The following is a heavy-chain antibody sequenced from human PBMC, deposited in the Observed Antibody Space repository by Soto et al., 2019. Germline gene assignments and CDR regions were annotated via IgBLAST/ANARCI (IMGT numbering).Heavy chain of an antibody. V-gene: IGHV1-69*02. Sequence: GASVKVSCKASGGTFSSYTISWVRQAPGQGLEWMGRIIPILGIANYAQKFQGRFTITADKSTSTAYMELSSLRSEDTAVYYFASHPVRRELYYFDYWGQGTLVTVSS. CDR2: IIPILGIA. CDR1: GGTFSSYT. D-gene: IGHD2-15*01. J-gene: IGHJ4*02. CDR3: ASHPVRRELYYFDY.